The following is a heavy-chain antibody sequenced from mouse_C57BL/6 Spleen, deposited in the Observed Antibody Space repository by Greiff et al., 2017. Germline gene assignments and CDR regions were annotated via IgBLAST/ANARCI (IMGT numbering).Heavy chain of an antibody. D-gene: IGHD2-13*01. CDR2: IDPETGGT. CDR1: GYTFTDYE. V-gene: IGHV1-15*01. CDR3: TRDGDYGTMYY. J-gene: IGHJ4*01. Sequence: VLLVESGAELARPGASVTLSCTASGYTFTDYEMHWVKQTPVHGLEWIGAIDPETGGTAYNQKFKGKAILTADTSSSTDYMELRSLTSEDSAVDYGTRDGDYGTMYYWGQGTSGTVSS.